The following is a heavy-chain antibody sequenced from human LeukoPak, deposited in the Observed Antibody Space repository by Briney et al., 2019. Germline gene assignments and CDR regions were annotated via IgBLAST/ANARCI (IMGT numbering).Heavy chain of an antibody. Sequence: GGSLRLSCAASGLTFSSYAVSWVRQAPGKGLEWVSGINTSGGRTYYADSVKGRFTISRDNSKNTLYLQMNSLRAEDTAVYYCASGWYIDYWGQGTLVTVSS. J-gene: IGHJ4*02. D-gene: IGHD6-19*01. CDR1: GLTFSSYA. CDR2: INTSGGRT. V-gene: IGHV3-23*01. CDR3: ASGWYIDY.